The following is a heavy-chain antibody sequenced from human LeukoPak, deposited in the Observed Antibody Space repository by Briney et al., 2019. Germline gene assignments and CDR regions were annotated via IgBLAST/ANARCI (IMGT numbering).Heavy chain of an antibody. CDR3: TTDFDVFTGKRMDV. J-gene: IGHJ6*02. V-gene: IGHV3-15*01. CDR2: IKSDADGGRT. CDR1: GLTFSNAW. Sequence: GGPLRLSCAASGLTFSNAWMSWVRQAPGKGLEWVGRIKSDADGGRTDYAAPVEGRFTISRDDSKNTQYLQMNSLKTEDTAVYYCTTDFDVFTGKRMDVWGQGTTVAVSS. D-gene: IGHD3-9*01.